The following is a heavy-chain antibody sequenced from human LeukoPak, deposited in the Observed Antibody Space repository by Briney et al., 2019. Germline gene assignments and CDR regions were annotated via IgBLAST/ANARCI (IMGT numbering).Heavy chain of an antibody. J-gene: IGHJ4*02. V-gene: IGHV3-21*01. CDR3: ARDRDYYDSSGKLRD. CDR1: GFTFSSYS. Sequence: GGSLRLSCAASGFTFSSYSMNWVRQAPGKGLEWASSISSSSSYIYYADSVKGRFTISRDNAKNSLYLQMNSLRAEDTAVYYCARDRDYYDSSGKLRDWGQGTLVTVSS. CDR2: ISSSSSYI. D-gene: IGHD3-22*01.